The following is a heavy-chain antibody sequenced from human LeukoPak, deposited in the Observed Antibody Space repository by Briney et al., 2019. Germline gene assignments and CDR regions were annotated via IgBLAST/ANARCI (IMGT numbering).Heavy chain of an antibody. CDR3: AKDKSGSSTGAFDI. Sequence: GASVKVSCTASGYTFTSYDINWVRQATGQGLEWMGWMNTNSGNTGYAQKFQGRVTMTRNTAISTAYTELSSLRSEDTALYYCAKDKSGSSTGAFDIWGQGTMVTVSS. D-gene: IGHD1-26*01. CDR2: MNTNSGNT. CDR1: GYTFTSYD. J-gene: IGHJ3*02. V-gene: IGHV1-8*01.